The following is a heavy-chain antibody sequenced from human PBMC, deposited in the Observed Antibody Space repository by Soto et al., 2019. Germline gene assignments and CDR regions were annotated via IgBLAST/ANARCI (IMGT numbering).Heavy chain of an antibody. V-gene: IGHV3-74*03. D-gene: IGHD2-2*01. CDR2: INGDGSST. CDR1: GFTFSSYW. Sequence: EVQLVESGGGLVQPGGSLRLSCAASGFTFSSYWMHWVRQAPGKGLVWVSRINGDGSSTTYADSVRGRFTVSRDNAKNTLCLQMSSLRVEDTAVYYCARHSVVPVAYDYWGQGILVTVSS. CDR3: ARHSVVPVAYDY. J-gene: IGHJ4*02.